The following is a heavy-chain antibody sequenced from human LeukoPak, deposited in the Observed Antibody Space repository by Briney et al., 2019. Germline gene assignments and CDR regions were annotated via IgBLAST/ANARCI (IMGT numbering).Heavy chain of an antibody. J-gene: IGHJ4*02. CDR2: IIPILGIA. V-gene: IGHV1-69*04. D-gene: IGHD3-10*01. Sequence: GASVKVSCKASGGTFSSYAISWVRQAPGQGLEWMGRIIPILGIANYAQKFQGRVTITADKSTSTAYMELSSLRSEDTAVYYCARSAVYGSGSWDLDYWGQGTLVTVSS. CDR1: GGTFSSYA. CDR3: ARSAVYGSGSWDLDY.